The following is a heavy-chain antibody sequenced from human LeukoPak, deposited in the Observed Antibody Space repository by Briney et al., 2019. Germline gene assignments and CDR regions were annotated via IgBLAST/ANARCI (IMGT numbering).Heavy chain of an antibody. CDR1: GFNFSRYG. CDR3: AKSLLVRGVIILYPFDY. D-gene: IGHD3-10*01. V-gene: IGHV3-23*01. J-gene: IGHJ4*02. CDR2: ISGSGGST. Sequence: GGSLRLSCAASGFNFSRYGMSWVRQAPGKGLEWVSAISGSGGSTYYADSVKGRFTISRDNSKNTLYLQMNSLRAEDTALYYCAKSLLVRGVIILYPFDYWGQGTLVTVSS.